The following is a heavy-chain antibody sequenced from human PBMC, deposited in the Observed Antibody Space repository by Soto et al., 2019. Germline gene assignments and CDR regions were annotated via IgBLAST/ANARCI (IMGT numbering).Heavy chain of an antibody. Sequence: SETLSLTCTVSGGSISSYYWSWIRQPPGKGLEWIGYIYYSGSTNYNPSLKSRVTISVDTSKNQFSLKLSSVTAADTAVYYCARHSLGGYEDYWGQGTLVTVSS. V-gene: IGHV4-59*08. CDR1: GGSISSYY. CDR3: ARHSLGGYEDY. D-gene: IGHD5-12*01. CDR2: IYYSGST. J-gene: IGHJ4*02.